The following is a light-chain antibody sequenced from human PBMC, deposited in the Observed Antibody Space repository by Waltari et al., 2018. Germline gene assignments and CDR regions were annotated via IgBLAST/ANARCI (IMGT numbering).Light chain of an antibody. V-gene: IGKV1D-8*01. CDR2: AAS. CDR3: QQYYSFPLT. CDR1: KGISSY. Sequence: VICMSQTPSLASASKGRRVNKSCRMSKGISSYLDWYQQKPGKAPELLIYAASTLQRGVPSRFSGSGSGTDFTLTISCLQSEDFATYYCQQYYSFPLTFGGGTKVEIK. J-gene: IGKJ4*01.